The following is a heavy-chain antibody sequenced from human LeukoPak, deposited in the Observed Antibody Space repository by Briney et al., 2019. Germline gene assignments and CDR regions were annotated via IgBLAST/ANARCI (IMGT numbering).Heavy chain of an antibody. CDR1: GGSFSGYY. V-gene: IGHV4-34*01. CDR3: ARGGDYDILTGFNY. D-gene: IGHD3-9*01. Sequence: PSETLSLTCAVYGGSFSGYYWSWIRQPPGKGLEWIGEINHSGSINYNPSLKSRVTISVDTSKNQFSLKLSSVTAADTAVYYCARGGDYDILTGFNYWGQGTLVTVSS. CDR2: INHSGSI. J-gene: IGHJ4*02.